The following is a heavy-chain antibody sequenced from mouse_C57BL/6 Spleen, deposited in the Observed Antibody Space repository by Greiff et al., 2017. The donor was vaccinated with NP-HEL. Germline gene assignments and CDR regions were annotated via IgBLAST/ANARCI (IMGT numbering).Heavy chain of an antibody. J-gene: IGHJ3*01. CDR1: GFTFSDYY. D-gene: IGHD2-4*01. Sequence: EVHLVESEGGLVQPGSSMKLSCTASGFTFSDYYMAWVRQVPEKGLEWVANINYDGSSTYYLDSLKSRFILSRDNEKNNRYLQMRRLKSEDTATDDCARARGAYDYDEGDWFAYWGQGTLVTVSA. CDR2: INYDGSST. V-gene: IGHV5-16*01. CDR3: ARARGAYDYDEGDWFAY.